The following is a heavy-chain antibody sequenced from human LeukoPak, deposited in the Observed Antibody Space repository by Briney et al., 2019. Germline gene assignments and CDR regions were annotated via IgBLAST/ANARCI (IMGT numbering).Heavy chain of an antibody. CDR1: GGSFSGYY. V-gene: IGHV4-34*01. Sequence: SETLSLTCAVYGGSFSGYYWSWIRQPPGKGLEWIGEINHSGSTNYNPSLKSRVTISVDTSKNQFSLKLSSVTAADTAVCYCARGRAALSIWGQGTMVTVSS. CDR2: INHSGST. D-gene: IGHD6-13*01. J-gene: IGHJ3*02. CDR3: ARGRAALSI.